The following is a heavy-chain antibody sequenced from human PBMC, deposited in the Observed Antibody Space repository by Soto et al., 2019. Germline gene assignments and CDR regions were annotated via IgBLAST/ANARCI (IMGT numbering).Heavy chain of an antibody. D-gene: IGHD6-13*01. J-gene: IGHJ5*02. Sequence: SLRLSCAASGLTFSSYWMSWVRQAPGKGLEWVANIKQDGSEKYYVDSVKGRFTISRDNAKNSLYLQMNSLRAEDTAVYYCARHPERIAQIGWFDPWGQGTLVTVSS. CDR2: IKQDGSEK. CDR3: ARHPERIAQIGWFDP. V-gene: IGHV3-7*01. CDR1: GLTFSSYW.